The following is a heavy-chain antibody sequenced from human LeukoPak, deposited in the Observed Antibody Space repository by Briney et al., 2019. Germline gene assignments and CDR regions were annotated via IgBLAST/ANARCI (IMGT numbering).Heavy chain of an antibody. CDR1: GYSVSSSYY. J-gene: IGHJ4*01. CDR2: ISHSGTT. CDR3: ATFFGVIDDPLDY. D-gene: IGHD3-3*01. Sequence: SETLSLTCAVSGYSVSSSYYWGWIRQPPGQGLEWIGTISHSGTTFYNSSLQTRVTISLDTSRNRFSLNLTSATAADTAIYYCATFFGVIDDPLDYWGHGTLVTVSA. V-gene: IGHV4-38-2*01.